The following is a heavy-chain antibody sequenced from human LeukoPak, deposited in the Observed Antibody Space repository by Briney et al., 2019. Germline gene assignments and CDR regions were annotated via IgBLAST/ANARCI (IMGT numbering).Heavy chain of an antibody. CDR1: GYTFTSYG. Sequence: ASVKVSCKASGYTFTSYGISWVRQAPGQGHEWVGWINAYNGNTKYAQKFQGRVTMTTDTSTSTAYMELRSLRSDDTAVYYCARDGPPPFCGGDCYTYYYYMDVWGKGTTVTISS. CDR3: ARDGPPPFCGGDCYTYYYYMDV. J-gene: IGHJ6*03. V-gene: IGHV1-18*01. CDR2: INAYNGNT. D-gene: IGHD2-21*02.